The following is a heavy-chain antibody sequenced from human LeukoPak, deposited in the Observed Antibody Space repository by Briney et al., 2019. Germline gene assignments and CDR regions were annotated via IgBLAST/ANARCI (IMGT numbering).Heavy chain of an antibody. V-gene: IGHV3-48*03. CDR2: ISSSGSTI. CDR3: ARDYGDYVVDY. D-gene: IGHD4-17*01. CDR1: GFTFSSYE. J-gene: IGHJ4*02. Sequence: GGSLRLSCAASGFTFSSYEMNWVRQAPGKGLEWVSYISSSGSTIYYADSVKGRFTISRDNAKNSLYLQMNSLRAEDMAVYYCARDYGDYVVDYWGQGTLVTVSS.